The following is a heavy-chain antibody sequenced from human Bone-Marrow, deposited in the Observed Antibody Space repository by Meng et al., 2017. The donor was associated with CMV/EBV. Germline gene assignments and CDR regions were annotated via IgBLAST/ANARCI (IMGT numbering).Heavy chain of an antibody. CDR3: ARSPVVVVVAATYYYYYYGMDV. Sequence: GESLKISCAVSGFIFNDYSMNWVRQAPGKGLEWVSSISSSGSYISYADSVKGRFTISRDSTKDSLYLQMNSLRAEDTAVYYCARSPVVVVVAATYYYYYYGMDVWGQGTMVTVSS. V-gene: IGHV3-21*01. D-gene: IGHD2-15*01. CDR2: ISSSGSYI. CDR1: GFIFNDYS. J-gene: IGHJ6*01.